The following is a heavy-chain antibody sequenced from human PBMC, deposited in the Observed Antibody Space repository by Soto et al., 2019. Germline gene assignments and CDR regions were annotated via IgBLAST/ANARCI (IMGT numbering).Heavy chain of an antibody. CDR2: IYYSGST. V-gene: IGHV4-30-4*01. CDR1: GGSISSGDYY. J-gene: IGHJ5*02. CDR3: ARDLRYCSGGSCGRANWFDP. Sequence: SETLSLTCTVSGGSISSGDYYWSWIRQPPGKGLEWIGYIYYSGSTYYNPSLKSRVTISVDTSKNQFSLKLSSVTAADTAVYYCARDLRYCSGGSCGRANWFDPWGQGTLVT. D-gene: IGHD2-15*01.